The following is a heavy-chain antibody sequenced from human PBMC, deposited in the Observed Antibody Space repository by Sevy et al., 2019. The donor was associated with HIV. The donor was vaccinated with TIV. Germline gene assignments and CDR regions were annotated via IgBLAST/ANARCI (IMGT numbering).Heavy chain of an antibody. CDR1: GGSISSGTYH. Sequence: SETLSLTCTVSGGSISSGTYHWGWIRRPPGKGLEWIGTIYYSGSTYYNSSLKSRVTISVDTSKNQFSLKLSSVTAADTAVYYCARHRKPLDMAAAGNWFDPWGQGTLVTVSS. CDR3: ARHRKPLDMAAAGNWFDP. J-gene: IGHJ5*02. CDR2: IYYSGST. V-gene: IGHV4-39*01. D-gene: IGHD6-13*01.